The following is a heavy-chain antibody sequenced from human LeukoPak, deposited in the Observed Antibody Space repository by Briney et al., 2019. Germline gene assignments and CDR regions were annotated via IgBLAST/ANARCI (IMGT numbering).Heavy chain of an antibody. V-gene: IGHV4-59*01. J-gene: IGHJ4*02. CDR1: GGSISTYY. CDR2: IYYSGST. Sequence: SETLSLTCTVSGGSISTYYWTWIRQPPGKGLEWIGYIYYSGSTNYNPSLKSRVTISVDTSKNQLSLKLSSVTAADTAVYYCARGYSSSWYYFDYWGQGTLVTVSS. CDR3: ARGYSSSWYYFDY. D-gene: IGHD6-13*01.